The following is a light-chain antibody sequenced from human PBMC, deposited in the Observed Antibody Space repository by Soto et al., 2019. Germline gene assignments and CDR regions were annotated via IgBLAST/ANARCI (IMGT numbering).Light chain of an antibody. CDR3: SSYTSSSTYV. V-gene: IGLV2-14*03. CDR2: DVS. Sequence: QSALTQPASVSGSPGQSITISCTGTSSDVGAYNYVSWYQHHPGNAPKLMIYDVSNRPSGVSNRFSGSKSDNTASLTISGLQAEDEADYYCSSYTSSSTYVFGTGTKVTVL. J-gene: IGLJ1*01. CDR1: SSDVGAYNY.